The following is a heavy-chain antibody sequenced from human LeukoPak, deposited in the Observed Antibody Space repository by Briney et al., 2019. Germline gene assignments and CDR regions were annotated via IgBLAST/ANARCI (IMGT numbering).Heavy chain of an antibody. CDR2: IIPIFGTA. D-gene: IGHD6-13*01. CDR3: ARGGTLIAAAWECWFDP. J-gene: IGHJ5*02. Sequence: SVKVSCKASGYTFTSYGISWVRQAPGQGLEWMGGIIPIFGTANYAQKFQGRVTITADKSTSTAYMELSSLRSEDTAVYYCARGGTLIAAAWECWFDPWGQGTLVTVSS. V-gene: IGHV1-69*06. CDR1: GYTFTSYG.